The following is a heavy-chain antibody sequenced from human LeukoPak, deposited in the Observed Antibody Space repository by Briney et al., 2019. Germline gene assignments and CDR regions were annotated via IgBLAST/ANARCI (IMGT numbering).Heavy chain of an antibody. V-gene: IGHV3-30*18. CDR2: ISYDGSNK. D-gene: IGHD5-18*01. CDR1: GFTFSSYG. Sequence: GRSLRLACAASGFTFSSYGIHWVRQAPSKGLEWEAVISYDGSNKYYADSVKDRLTISTDTSTNTMYMQMHSLRAEDTAVYYCAKEVYRYGQRPNFYYYNYGMDVWRGGTTVSVSS. J-gene: IGHJ6*04. CDR3: AKEVYRYGQRPNFYYYNYGMDV.